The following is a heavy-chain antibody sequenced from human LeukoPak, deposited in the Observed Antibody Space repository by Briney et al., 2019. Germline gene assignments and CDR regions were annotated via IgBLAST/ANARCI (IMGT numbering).Heavy chain of an antibody. CDR3: ARGSGSHFDY. CDR1: GFTLSSYD. J-gene: IGHJ4*02. V-gene: IGHV3-13*04. Sequence: GGSLRLSCAASGFTLSSYDMHWVRQATGKGLEWVSAIGTADDTYYPGSVRGRFTISRENAKNSLYLQMNSLRAGDTAVYYCARGSGSHFDYWGQGTLVTVSS. CDR2: IGTADDT. D-gene: IGHD1-26*01.